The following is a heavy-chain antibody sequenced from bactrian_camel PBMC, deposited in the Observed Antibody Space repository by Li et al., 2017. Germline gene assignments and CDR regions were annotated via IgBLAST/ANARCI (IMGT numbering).Heavy chain of an antibody. CDR2: IRRDGDE. J-gene: IGHJ4*01. CDR3: AADRCYPGWSRSGDEFPY. V-gene: IGHV3S6*01. Sequence: HVQLVESGGGSVQAGGSLRLSCAASGNRYSRYCMGWFRQAPGKAREGIAGIRRDGDEYYADSVKGRFTISQDNAKNSVDLQMNSLKPEDTATYYCAADRCYPGWSRSGDEFPYWGRGTQVTVS. D-gene: IGHD1*01. CDR1: GNRYSRYC.